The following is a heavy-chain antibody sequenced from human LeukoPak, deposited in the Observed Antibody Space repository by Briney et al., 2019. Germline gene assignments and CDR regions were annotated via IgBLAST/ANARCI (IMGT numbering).Heavy chain of an antibody. Sequence: GGSLRLSCAASGSTFSDYWMHWVRQAPGRGLEWVANIKQDGSERSYVDSVKGRFTITRDNTKNSLSLQMNSLRVEDTAVYYCVRAIASAASSWGQGTLVTVSS. CDR1: GSTFSDYW. CDR2: IKQDGSER. D-gene: IGHD6-13*01. V-gene: IGHV3-7*01. CDR3: VRAIASAASS. J-gene: IGHJ5*02.